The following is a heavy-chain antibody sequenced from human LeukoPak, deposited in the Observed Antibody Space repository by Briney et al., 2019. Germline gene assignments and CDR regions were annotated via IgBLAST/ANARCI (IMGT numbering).Heavy chain of an antibody. J-gene: IGHJ4*02. CDR3: ARLPRGGQLGLPVRSPFDY. V-gene: IGHV5-51*01. Sequence: GESLKISCKGSGYSFTSYWIGWVRQMPGKGLEWMGIIYPGDSDTRYSPSFQGQVTISADKSISTAYLQWSSLKASDTAMYYCARLPRGGQLGLPVRSPFDYWGQGTLVTVSS. D-gene: IGHD6-6*01. CDR2: IYPGDSDT. CDR1: GYSFTSYW.